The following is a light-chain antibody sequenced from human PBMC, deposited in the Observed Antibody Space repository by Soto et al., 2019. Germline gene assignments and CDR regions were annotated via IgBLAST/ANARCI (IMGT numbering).Light chain of an antibody. Sequence: QSALTQPASVSGSPGQSITIAYTGTSSDVGGYNYVSWYQQHPGKAPKLMIYEVSNRPSGVSNRFSGSKSGNTASLTISGLQAEDEADYYCSSYTSSSNLDVVFGGGTKLTVL. V-gene: IGLV2-14*01. CDR1: SSDVGGYNY. CDR3: SSYTSSSNLDVV. J-gene: IGLJ2*01. CDR2: EVS.